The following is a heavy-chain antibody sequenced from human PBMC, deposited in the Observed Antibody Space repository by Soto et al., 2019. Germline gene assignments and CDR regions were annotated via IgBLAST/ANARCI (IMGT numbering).Heavy chain of an antibody. V-gene: IGHV4-39*01. D-gene: IGHD1-20*01. J-gene: IGHJ4*02. CDR1: GGSIISGAYF. CDR2: VYYSGST. CDR3: ATSQKGYNWNYFDH. Sequence: PSETLSLTCTVSGGSIISGAYFWNWIRQHPGKGPEWIGNVYYSGSTYYNPSLKSRVTVSVDTSKNQFSLKLSWVTAAATAVYYCATSQKGYNWNYFDHWGQGALVSVCS.